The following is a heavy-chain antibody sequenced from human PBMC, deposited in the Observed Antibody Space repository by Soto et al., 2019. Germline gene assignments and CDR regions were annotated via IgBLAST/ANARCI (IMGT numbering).Heavy chain of an antibody. D-gene: IGHD2-21*02. CDR2: IYSGETT. J-gene: IGHJ4*02. CDR1: VFNFNRDY. Sequence: GSLRLSCAASVFNFNRDYMNWVRQTPGKGLEWVASIYSGETTYYADSVRGRFTISSDKSKNTLYFQLSSLRIEDTAVYYCTRDGRGLGRLSLFEYWGQGVLVTVSS. V-gene: IGHV3-53*01. CDR3: TRDGRGLGRLSLFEY.